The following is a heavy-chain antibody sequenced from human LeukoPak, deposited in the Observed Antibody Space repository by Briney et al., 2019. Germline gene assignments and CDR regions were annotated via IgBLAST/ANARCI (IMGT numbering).Heavy chain of an antibody. CDR2: FSSRCNTV. CDR3: ARDGGCSGGRCYPFDY. J-gene: IGHJ4*02. D-gene: IGHD2-15*01. CDR1: GFTFSSYE. V-gene: IGHV3-48*03. Sequence: GGPVRLFCAASGFTFSSYEMNWVPQAPGKGRVGVSYFSSRCNTVFYADSVKGRFTISRKNAKNSLYPQMNSLRAEDTALYYCARDGGCSGGRCYPFDYWGQGTLVTVSS.